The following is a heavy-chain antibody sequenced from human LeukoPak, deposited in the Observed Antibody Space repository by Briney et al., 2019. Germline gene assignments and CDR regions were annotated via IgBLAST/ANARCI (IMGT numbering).Heavy chain of an antibody. J-gene: IGHJ4*02. CDR1: GGSISSYY. CDR2: IYTSGST. V-gene: IGHV4-4*07. Sequence: PSETLSLTCTVSGGSISSYYWSWLRQPAGKGLEWIGRIYTSGSTNYNPSLKSRVTMSVDTSKNQFSLKLSSVTAADTAVHYCARGTFSGSYYYFDYWGQGTLVTVSS. D-gene: IGHD1-26*01. CDR3: ARGTFSGSYYYFDY.